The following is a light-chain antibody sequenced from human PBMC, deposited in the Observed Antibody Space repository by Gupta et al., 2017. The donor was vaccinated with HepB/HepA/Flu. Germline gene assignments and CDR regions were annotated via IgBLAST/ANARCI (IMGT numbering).Light chain of an antibody. CDR2: AAS. CDR1: QGIGNY. J-gene: IGKJ5*01. V-gene: IGKV1-16*01. Sequence: DIQMTQSPSSLSASVGDRVTITCRASQGIGNYLAWFQQKPGAAPKSLIYAASRVKSGVPSRFSGSVSETDFTLTISNRQPEDFATYYCQQQHSSPFTFGQGTQLDIK. CDR3: QQQHSSPFT.